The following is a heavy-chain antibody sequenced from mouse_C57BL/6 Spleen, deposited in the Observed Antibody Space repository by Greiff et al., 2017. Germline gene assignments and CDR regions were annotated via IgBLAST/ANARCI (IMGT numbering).Heavy chain of an antibody. D-gene: IGHD1-1*01. CDR1: GFTFSSYA. Sequence: EVNVVESGGGLVKPGGSLKLSCAASGFTFSSYAMSWVRQTPEKRLEWVATISDGGSYTYYPDNVKGRFTISRDNAKNNLYLQMSHLKSEDTAMYYCARDPGLLRAMDYWGQGTSVTVSS. J-gene: IGHJ4*01. CDR3: ARDPGLLRAMDY. V-gene: IGHV5-4*01. CDR2: ISDGGSYT.